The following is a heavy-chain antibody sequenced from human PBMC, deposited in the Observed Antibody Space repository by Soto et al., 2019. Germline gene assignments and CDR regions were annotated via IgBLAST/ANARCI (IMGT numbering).Heavy chain of an antibody. V-gene: IGHV1-69*13. CDR2: IIPIFGTA. D-gene: IGHD6-13*01. CDR1: GGTFSSYA. Sequence: ASVKVSCKASGGTFSSYAISWVRQAPGQGLEWMGGIIPIFGTANYAQKFQGRVTITADESTSTAYMELSSLRSEDTAVYYCARESRDSSSWYDAFGIWGQGTMVTVSS. CDR3: ARESRDSSSWYDAFGI. J-gene: IGHJ3*02.